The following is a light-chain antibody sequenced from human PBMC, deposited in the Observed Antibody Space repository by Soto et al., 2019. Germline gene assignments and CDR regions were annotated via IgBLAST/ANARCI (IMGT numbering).Light chain of an antibody. V-gene: IGLV1-44*01. CDR2: SND. CDR1: SFNIGSNT. Sequence: QSVLTQSPSVSGTPGQRVTISCSGSSFNIGSNTVNWYQQLPGTAPKLLIYSNDQRPSGVPDRFSGSKSGTSASLAISGLQSEDEADYYCAAWDDSLNGYVFGSGTKATVL. J-gene: IGLJ1*01. CDR3: AAWDDSLNGYV.